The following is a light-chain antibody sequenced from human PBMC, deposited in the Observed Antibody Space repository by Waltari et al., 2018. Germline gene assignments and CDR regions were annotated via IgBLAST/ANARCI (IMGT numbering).Light chain of an antibody. CDR2: TAS. CDR1: QDIIKH. J-gene: IGKJ4*01. CDR3: LQHNTYPLT. Sequence: DIQMTQSPSSLSASVGDRGTITCRASQDIIKHLDWYQHKPGRAPKLLISTASNLQSGVPYRFSGSGSGTEFTLTISSLQPEDFASYYCLQHNTYPLTFGGETKVEIK. V-gene: IGKV1-17*01.